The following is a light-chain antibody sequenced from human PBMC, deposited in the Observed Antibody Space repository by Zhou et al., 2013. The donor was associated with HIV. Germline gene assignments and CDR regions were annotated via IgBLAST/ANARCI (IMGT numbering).Light chain of an antibody. CDR3: QQYGNSTHRTT. J-gene: IGKJ2*01. CDR1: QSVSSRY. V-gene: IGKV3-20*01. Sequence: EIVLTQSPGTLSLSPGERATLSCRASQSVSSRYLAWYQQKPGQAPRLLIYGASSRATAIPDRFSGSGSGTDFTLTISRLEPEDFAVYFCQQYGNSTHRTTFGRGDQA. CDR2: GAS.